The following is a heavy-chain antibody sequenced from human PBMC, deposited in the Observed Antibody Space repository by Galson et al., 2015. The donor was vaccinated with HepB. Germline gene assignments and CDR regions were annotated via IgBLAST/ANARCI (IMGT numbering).Heavy chain of an antibody. CDR2: ISPYHGNT. CDR3: ARRSLGGSSWYLGTYFDY. J-gene: IGHJ4*02. D-gene: IGHD6-13*01. Sequence: SVKVSCKASGYTFTSYGISWVRQAPGQGLEWMGWISPYHGNTNYVQNLQDRVTMTTDTSTSTAYMELSSLKASDTAMYYCARRSLGGSSWYLGTYFDYWGQGTLVTVSS. V-gene: IGHV1-18*04. CDR1: GYTFTSYG.